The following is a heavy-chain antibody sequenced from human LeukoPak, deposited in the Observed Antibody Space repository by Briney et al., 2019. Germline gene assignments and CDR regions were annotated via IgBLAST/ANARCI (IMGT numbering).Heavy chain of an antibody. Sequence: SETLSLTCTVSGGSISSYYWSWIRQPAGKGLEWIGRFYAGGSTNYNPSLKSRVTMSVDTSKNQFSLRLSSVTAADTAVFYCARGSSGGSRYYLDLWGRGTLVTVSS. V-gene: IGHV4-4*07. D-gene: IGHD1-14*01. CDR1: GGSISSYY. CDR3: ARGSSGGSRYYLDL. J-gene: IGHJ2*01. CDR2: FYAGGST.